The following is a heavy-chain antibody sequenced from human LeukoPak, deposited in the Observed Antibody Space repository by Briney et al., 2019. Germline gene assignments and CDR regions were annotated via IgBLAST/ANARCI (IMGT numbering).Heavy chain of an antibody. CDR1: GFTFSSYA. CDR3: ARASGTDY. CDR2: ISYDGSNK. Sequence: GGSLRLSCAASGFTFSSYAMHWVRQAPGKGLEWVAVISYDGSNKYYADSVKGRFTISRDNSKITLYLQMNSLRAEDTAVYYCARASGTDYWGQGTLVTVSS. V-gene: IGHV3-30-3*01. J-gene: IGHJ4*02. D-gene: IGHD3-10*01.